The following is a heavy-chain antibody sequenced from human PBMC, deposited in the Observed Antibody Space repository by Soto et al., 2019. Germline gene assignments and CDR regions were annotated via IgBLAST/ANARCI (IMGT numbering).Heavy chain of an antibody. V-gene: IGHV1-69*13. CDR3: ARAPGYYYDSSGYQGFDY. J-gene: IGHJ4*02. Sequence: SVKVSCKACGGTFSSYAISWVRQAPGQGLEWMGGIIPIFGTANYAQKFQGRVTITADESTSTAYMELSSLRSEDTAVYYCARAPGYYYDSSGYQGFDYWGQGTLVTVSS. CDR2: IIPIFGTA. CDR1: GGTFSSYA. D-gene: IGHD3-22*01.